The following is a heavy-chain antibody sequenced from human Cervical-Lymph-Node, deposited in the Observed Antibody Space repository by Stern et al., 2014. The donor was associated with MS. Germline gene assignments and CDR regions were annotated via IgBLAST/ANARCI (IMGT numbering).Heavy chain of an antibody. CDR1: GGTFSTYG. D-gene: IGHD2-15*01. CDR3: ARIEDAAAG. J-gene: IGHJ4*02. Sequence: QVQLVQSGAEVKKPGSSVNVSCTASGGTFSTYGFSWVRQAPGQGLEWMGGIIPVFGTPNYAQKFQGRLTITADESTSTAYMELSSLRSEDTAVYYCARIEDAAAGWGQGTLVTVSS. CDR2: IIPVFGTP. V-gene: IGHV1-69*01.